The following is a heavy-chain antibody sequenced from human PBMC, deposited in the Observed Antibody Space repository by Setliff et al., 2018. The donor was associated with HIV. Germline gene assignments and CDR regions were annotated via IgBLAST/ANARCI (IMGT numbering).Heavy chain of an antibody. V-gene: IGHV4-38-2*02. J-gene: IGHJ6*02. Sequence: PSETLSLTCTVSGYSISSGYFWGWIRQPPGKGLEWIGSIYHTGSTHYNPSLKSRVTISVDTSKNHFSLKLSSVTAADTAVYYCARIFGDQGYYYGMDVWGQGTTVTVSS. CDR2: IYHTGST. CDR3: ARIFGDQGYYYGMDV. D-gene: IGHD3-3*01. CDR1: GYSISSGYF.